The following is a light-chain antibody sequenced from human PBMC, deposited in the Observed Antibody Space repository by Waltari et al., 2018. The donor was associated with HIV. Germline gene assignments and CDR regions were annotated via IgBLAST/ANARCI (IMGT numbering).Light chain of an antibody. CDR1: IGDVGAFNY. V-gene: IGLV2-8*01. Sequence: QSALTQPPSASGSPGQSVTISCTGPIGDVGAFNYVSWYQKHPDPAPSLIIYDVTMRPSGVPDRFSGSRSGNTASLTVSGLQADDEAYYYCCSYAGSNTVVFGGGTKLTVL. J-gene: IGLJ2*01. CDR3: CSYAGSNTVV. CDR2: DVT.